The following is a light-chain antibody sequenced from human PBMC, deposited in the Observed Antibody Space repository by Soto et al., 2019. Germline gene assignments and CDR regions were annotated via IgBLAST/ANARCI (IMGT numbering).Light chain of an antibody. V-gene: IGLV2-14*01. Sequence: QSVLTQPGSMSGSPGQSIAISCTGTTSDVGGYNYVSWYQQHPGKVPKLLIHEVSNGPSGVSNRFSGSKSGNTASLTISGLQAEDEADYYCLSKTSTISYVFGTGTKVTVL. CDR2: EVS. J-gene: IGLJ1*01. CDR1: TSDVGGYNY. CDR3: LSKTSTISYV.